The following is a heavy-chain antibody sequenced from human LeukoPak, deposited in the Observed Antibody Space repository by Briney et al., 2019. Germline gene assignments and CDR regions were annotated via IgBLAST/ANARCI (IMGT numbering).Heavy chain of an antibody. CDR1: GFTFSSYE. J-gene: IGHJ4*02. D-gene: IGHD2-21*02. V-gene: IGHV3-48*03. CDR2: ISSSGSTI. Sequence: GGSLRLSCAASGFTFSSYEMNWVRQAPGKGLEWVSYISSSGSTIYYADSVKGRFTISRDNAKNSLYLQMNSLRADDTAVYYCARDYVYCGGDCSVDYWGQGTLVTVSS. CDR3: ARDYVYCGGDCSVDY.